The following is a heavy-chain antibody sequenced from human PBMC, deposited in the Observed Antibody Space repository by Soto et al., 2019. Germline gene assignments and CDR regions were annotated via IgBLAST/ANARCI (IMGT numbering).Heavy chain of an antibody. CDR3: ARVPSSLPGDY. D-gene: IGHD3-10*01. J-gene: IGHJ4*02. CDR1: GYTFTNYG. CDR2: ISAYNGDT. Sequence: QVQLVQSGAEVKKPGASVRVSCKASGYTFTNYGISWVRQAPGQGLEWIGWISAYNGDTIYAQKLQGRVTMTTDTPTNTAYRDLRSLRSDDTAMYFCARVPSSLPGDYWGKGPLVTVSS. V-gene: IGHV1-18*01.